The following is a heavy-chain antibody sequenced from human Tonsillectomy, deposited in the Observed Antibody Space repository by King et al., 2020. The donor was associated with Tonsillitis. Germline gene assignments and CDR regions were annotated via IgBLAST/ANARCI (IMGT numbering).Heavy chain of an antibody. CDR3: AREDHYDGVFGD. CDR2: IYYRGST. CDR1: GGSISSGDYY. V-gene: IGHV4-30-4*01. Sequence: VQLQESGPGLVKPSQTLSLTCTVSGGSISSGDYYWSWIRQPPGKGLEWIGYIYYRGSTYYNPSLKSRLSISVDTSKNQFSLKLSSVTAADTAVYYCAREDHYDGVFGDWGQGTLVTVSS. J-gene: IGHJ4*02. D-gene: IGHD3-16*01.